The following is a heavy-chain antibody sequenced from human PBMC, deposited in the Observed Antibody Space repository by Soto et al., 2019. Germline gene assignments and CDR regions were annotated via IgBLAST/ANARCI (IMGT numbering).Heavy chain of an antibody. CDR3: ARSEAGPPYYYGMDV. CDR2: INAGNGNT. J-gene: IGHJ6*02. V-gene: IGHV1-3*01. Sequence: SLKVTCKASGYTFTSYAMHWVRQAPGQSLEWMGWINAGNGNTKYSQKFQGRVTITRDTSASTAYMELSSLRSEDTAVYYCARSEAGPPYYYGMDVWGQGTTVTV. CDR1: GYTFTSYA.